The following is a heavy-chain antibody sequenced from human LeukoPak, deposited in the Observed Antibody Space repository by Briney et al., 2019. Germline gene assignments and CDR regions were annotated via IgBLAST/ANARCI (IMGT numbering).Heavy chain of an antibody. Sequence: MASETLSLTCTVSGGSISSSSYYWGWIRQPPGKGLEWIGSIYYSGSTYYNPSLKSRVTISVDTSKNQFSLKLSSVTAADTAVYYCARRLRIGPTMIGRNWFDPWGQGTLVTVSS. CDR1: GGSISSSSYY. D-gene: IGHD3-22*01. CDR2: IYYSGST. J-gene: IGHJ5*02. CDR3: ARRLRIGPTMIGRNWFDP. V-gene: IGHV4-39*01.